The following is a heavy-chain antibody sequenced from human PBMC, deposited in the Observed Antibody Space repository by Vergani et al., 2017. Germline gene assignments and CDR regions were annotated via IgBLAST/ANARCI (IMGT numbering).Heavy chain of an antibody. J-gene: IGHJ4*02. CDR3: ARDWRAAMVRELYFDY. Sequence: EVQLVGSGGGLVKPGGSLRLSCAASGFTFSSYSMNWVRQAPGKGLEWVSSISSSSSYIYYADSVKGRFTISRDNAKNSLYLQMNSLRAEDTAVYYCARDWRAAMVRELYFDYWGQGTLVTVSS. CDR1: GFTFSSYS. D-gene: IGHD5-18*01. V-gene: IGHV3-21*01. CDR2: ISSSSSYI.